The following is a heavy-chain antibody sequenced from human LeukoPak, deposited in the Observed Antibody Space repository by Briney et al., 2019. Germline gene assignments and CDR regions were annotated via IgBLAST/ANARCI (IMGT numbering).Heavy chain of an antibody. D-gene: IGHD1-26*01. Sequence: SETLPLTCTVSGGSISSYYWSWIRQPPGKGLEWIGYIYYSGSTNYNPSLKSRVTISVDTSKNQFSLKLSSVTAADTAVYYCARVGARPNAFDIWGQGTMVTVSS. CDR3: ARVGARPNAFDI. CDR2: IYYSGST. J-gene: IGHJ3*02. CDR1: GGSISSYY. V-gene: IGHV4-59*01.